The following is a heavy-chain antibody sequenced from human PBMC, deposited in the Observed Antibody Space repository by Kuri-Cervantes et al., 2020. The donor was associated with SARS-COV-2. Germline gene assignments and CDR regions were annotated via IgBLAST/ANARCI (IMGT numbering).Heavy chain of an antibody. CDR3: ARNHSMDV. J-gene: IGHJ6*03. V-gene: IGHV3-21*06. CDR2: IGSSSSYI. CDR1: GFTFSSYS. Sequence: ETLSLTCAGSGFTFSSYSMNWVRQAPGKGLEWVSCIGSSSSYIYYADSVKGRFTIPRDNSKNMLYLEVNSLRAEDTAVYYCARNHSMDVWGTGTAVTVSS.